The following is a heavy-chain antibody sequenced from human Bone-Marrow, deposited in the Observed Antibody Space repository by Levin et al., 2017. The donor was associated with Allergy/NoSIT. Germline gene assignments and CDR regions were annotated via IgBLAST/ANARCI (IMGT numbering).Heavy chain of an antibody. J-gene: IGHJ4*02. D-gene: IGHD1-20*01. CDR1: GASTGTGGFY. V-gene: IGHV4-39*01. CDR2: IYYTGAT. CDR3: AGRFAASNNWDFDY. Sequence: SQTLSLTCTVSGASTGTGGFYWGWIRQPPGKGLEWIASIYYTGATYYNPSLKTRVTISVDTSKNQFSLKLTSVTAAETAVYYCAGRFAASNNWDFDYWGQGTLVTVSS.